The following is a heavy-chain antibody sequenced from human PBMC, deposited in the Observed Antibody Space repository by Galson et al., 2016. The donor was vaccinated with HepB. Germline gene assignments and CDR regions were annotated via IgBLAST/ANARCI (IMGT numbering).Heavy chain of an antibody. D-gene: IGHD3-3*01. J-gene: IGHJ5*02. Sequence: SLRLSCAVSGFSVSGDYMIWVRQAPGKGLEWVSVIYSDGNTYYPDALKGRFTISRDNSQNALYLEINGLRAEDTAVYYCARGIYRVGDCWSGQFWFDPWGQGTLVAVSS. CDR2: IYSDGNT. CDR1: GFSVSGDY. V-gene: IGHV3-66*01. CDR3: ARGIYRVGDCWSGQFWFDP.